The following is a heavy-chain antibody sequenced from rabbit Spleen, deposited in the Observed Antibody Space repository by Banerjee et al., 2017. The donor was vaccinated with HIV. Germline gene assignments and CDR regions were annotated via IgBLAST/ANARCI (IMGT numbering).Heavy chain of an antibody. Sequence: QSLEESGGGLVKPGASLTLTCKASGLDFSSSYWICWVRQAPGKGLEWIACIYTGSSGSTYYASWAKGRFTISKTSSTTATLQMTSLTAADTATYFCARDDNSGYRRFNLWGPGTLVTVS. CDR1: GLDFSSSYW. V-gene: IGHV1S40*01. J-gene: IGHJ4*01. CDR2: IYTGSSGST. D-gene: IGHD1-1*01. CDR3: ARDDNSGYRRFNL.